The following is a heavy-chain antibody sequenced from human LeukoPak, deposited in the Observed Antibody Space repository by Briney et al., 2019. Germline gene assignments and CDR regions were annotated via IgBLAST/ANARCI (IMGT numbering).Heavy chain of an antibody. J-gene: IGHJ4*02. D-gene: IGHD6-19*01. CDR1: GYTFTTYG. CDR2: INAYNGNT. CDR3: ARPRGSSGRGDFDY. V-gene: IGHV1-18*01. Sequence: ASVTVSFKSSGYTFTTYGIIWVRQAPGQGLEWMGWINAYNGNTNYAQKLQGRVTMTTDTSTSTAYMELRSLRSDDTAVYYCARPRGSSGRGDFDYWGQGTLVTVSS.